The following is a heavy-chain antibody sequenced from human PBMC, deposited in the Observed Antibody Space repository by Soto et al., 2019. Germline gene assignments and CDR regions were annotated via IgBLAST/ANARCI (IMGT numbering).Heavy chain of an antibody. Sequence: SETLSLTCAIYGGTFVSQSSILFRHPPLKWREWIVEIDHGGSTNYNPSLKSRVTISGDTSKNQFSLELRSLTAADTGVYYCAAYDVGTIIQDYWGQGTRVTVSS. CDR1: GGTFVSQS. D-gene: IGHD2-21*02. V-gene: IGHV4-34*08. J-gene: IGHJ4*02. CDR2: IDHGGST. CDR3: AAYDVGTIIQDY.